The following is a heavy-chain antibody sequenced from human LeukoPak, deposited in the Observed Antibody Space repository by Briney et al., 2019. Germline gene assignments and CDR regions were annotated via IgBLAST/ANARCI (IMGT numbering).Heavy chain of an antibody. CDR3: AKDSASYHDFWSGYKPDLGY. CDR1: GFIFSNYG. J-gene: IGHJ4*02. V-gene: IGHV3-30*02. CDR2: IRYDGSNK. Sequence: GGSLRLSCAASGFIFSNYGMHWVRQAPGKGLQWVAFIRYDGSNKYFADSVKGRFTISRDNSKNTLYLQMNSLRAEDTAVYYCAKDSASYHDFWSGYKPDLGYWGLGTLVTVSS. D-gene: IGHD3-3*01.